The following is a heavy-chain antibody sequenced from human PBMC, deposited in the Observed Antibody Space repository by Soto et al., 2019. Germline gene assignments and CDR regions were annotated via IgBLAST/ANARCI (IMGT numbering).Heavy chain of an antibody. CDR3: AKDSYAGTRGDY. CDR2: IGNSGATT. CDR1: GFTFSNYA. J-gene: IGHJ4*02. Sequence: GGSLRLSCAASGFTFSNYAMNWVRQAPGKGLEWVSLIGNSGATTFYADSVKGRFTISRDNSKNTLYLQMNSLRAEDTAVYYCAKDSYAGTRGDYWGQGTLVTVSS. V-gene: IGHV3-23*01. D-gene: IGHD1-1*01.